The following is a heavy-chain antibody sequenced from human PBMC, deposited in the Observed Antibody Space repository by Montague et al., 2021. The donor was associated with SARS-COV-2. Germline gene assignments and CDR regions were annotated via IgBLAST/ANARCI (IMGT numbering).Heavy chain of an antibody. V-gene: IGHV4-34*01. D-gene: IGHD3-22*01. J-gene: IGHJ4*02. CDR1: GGSFSGHS. CDR3: ARGLTDVTVILVFVGASLYFDS. Sequence: SETLSLTCAVYGGSFSGHSWTWIRQPPGKGLELIEEINHSGGTNXNPSLKSRVTISVDTSRNQFSLKLSSLTAADTAVSYCARGLTDVTVILVFVGASLYFDSWGQGAPVTVSS. CDR2: INHSGGT.